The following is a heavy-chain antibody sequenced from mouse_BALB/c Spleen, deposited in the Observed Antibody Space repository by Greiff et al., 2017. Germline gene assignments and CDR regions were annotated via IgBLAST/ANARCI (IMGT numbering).Heavy chain of an antibody. D-gene: IGHD2-14*01. J-gene: IGHJ2*01. CDR1: GFTFSDYY. CDR3: ARGVRQYYFDY. CDR2: ISDGGSYT. Sequence: EVMLVESGGGLVKPGGSLKLSCAASGFTFSDYYMYWVRQTPEKRLEWVATISDGGSYTYYPDSVKGRFTISRDNAKNNLYLQMSSLKSEDTAMYYCARGVRQYYFDYWGQGTTLTVSS. V-gene: IGHV5-4*02.